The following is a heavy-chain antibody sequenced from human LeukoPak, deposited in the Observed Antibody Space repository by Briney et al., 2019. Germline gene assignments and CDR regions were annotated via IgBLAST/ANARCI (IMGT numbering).Heavy chain of an antibody. CDR3: ARRLEYSGSKGVFDY. J-gene: IGHJ4*02. CDR2: ISGSGGST. CDR1: GFTFSSYA. Sequence: GGSLRLSCAASGFTFSSYAMSWVRQAPGKGLEWGSAISGSGGSTYYADSVKGRFTISRDNSKNTLDLQMNSLRAEDTAVYYCARRLEYSGSKGVFDYWGQGTLVTVSS. D-gene: IGHD1-26*01. V-gene: IGHV3-23*01.